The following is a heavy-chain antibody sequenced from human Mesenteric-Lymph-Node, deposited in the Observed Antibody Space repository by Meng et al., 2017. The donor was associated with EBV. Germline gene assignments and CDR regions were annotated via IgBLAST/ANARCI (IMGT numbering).Heavy chain of an antibody. V-gene: IGHV4-61*01. CDR1: DGSVSSGSYY. CDR3: ARLDRWELLRGLVY. J-gene: IGHJ4*02. CDR2: IYYSGST. Sequence: QVQVQESGPGLVKPSETLSLTCTVSDGSVSSGSYYWSWIRQPPGKGLEWIGYIYYSGSTNYNPSLKSRVTISVDTSKNQFSLKLSSVTAADTAVYYCARLDRWELLRGLVYWGQGTLVTVSS. D-gene: IGHD1-26*01.